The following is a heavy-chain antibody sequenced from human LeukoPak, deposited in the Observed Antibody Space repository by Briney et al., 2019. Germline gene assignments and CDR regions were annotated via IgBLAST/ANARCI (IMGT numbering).Heavy chain of an antibody. Sequence: SETLFLTCSVSGGSINSHYWSWIRQPPGKRLEWIGYIFNTGNTNYNPSLASRVTMSVDTSRAQFFLRLSPVTAADTAIYYCASRPADTTWYGVFDYWGQGTLVTVSS. V-gene: IGHV4-59*11. CDR2: IFNTGNT. CDR3: ASRPADTTWYGVFDY. J-gene: IGHJ4*02. D-gene: IGHD3-10*01. CDR1: GGSINSHY.